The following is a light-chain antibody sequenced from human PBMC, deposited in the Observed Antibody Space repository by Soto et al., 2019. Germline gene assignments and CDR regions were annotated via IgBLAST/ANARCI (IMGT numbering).Light chain of an antibody. J-gene: IGLJ2*01. V-gene: IGLV1-51*01. CDR1: SSNIGNNY. CDR3: ATWDSSLSAGV. CDR2: DNN. Sequence: QSLLTQPPSVSAAPGQKVTISCSGSSSNIGNNYVSWYQQLPGTAPKLLIYDNNKRPSGIPDRFSGSKSGASATLGITGLQTGDEADYYCATWDSSLSAGVFGGGTKGTVL.